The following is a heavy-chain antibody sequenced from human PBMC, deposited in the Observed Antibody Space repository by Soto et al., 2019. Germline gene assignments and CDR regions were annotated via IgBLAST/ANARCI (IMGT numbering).Heavy chain of an antibody. V-gene: IGHV4-30-4*01. Sequence: QVQLQESGPGVVKPSQTLSLTCTVSGGSISSGDYYWSWIRQPPGKGLEWIGYIYYSGSTYYKPSLKSRVKILVDTSKNQFSLKLSSVTAADTAVYYCASVYCSGGSCYWGGNWFDPWGQGTLVTVSS. J-gene: IGHJ5*02. CDR2: IYYSGST. CDR3: ASVYCSGGSCYWGGNWFDP. D-gene: IGHD2-15*01. CDR1: GGSISSGDYY.